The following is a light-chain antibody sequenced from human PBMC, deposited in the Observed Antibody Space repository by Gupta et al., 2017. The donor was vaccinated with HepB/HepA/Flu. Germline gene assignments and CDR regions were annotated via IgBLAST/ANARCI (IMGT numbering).Light chain of an antibody. Sequence: DIQMTQSPSCLSASVGDRVTITFRASQEINSYLVWYQRNPGTAPKLLIYSASSLQRGVPSRFSGSGSGTEFTLTISSLQPEDFATYYCQHFNNYPLTFGGGTQVEVK. CDR1: QEINSY. CDR3: QHFNNYPLT. CDR2: SAS. J-gene: IGKJ4*01. V-gene: IGKV1-9*01.